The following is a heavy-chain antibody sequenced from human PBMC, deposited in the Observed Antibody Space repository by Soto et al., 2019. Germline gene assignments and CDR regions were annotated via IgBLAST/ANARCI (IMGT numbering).Heavy chain of an antibody. CDR3: ARDPDDSSSPGDIDY. J-gene: IGHJ4*02. D-gene: IGHD6-6*01. V-gene: IGHV3-7*03. Sequence: GGSLRLSCAASGFTFSSSWMNWVRQAPGKGLEWVADIKEDGSEKYYVDSLKGRFTISRDNAKNSLYLQMNSLRAEDTAVYYCARDPDDSSSPGDIDYWGQGTLVTVSS. CDR1: GFTFSSSW. CDR2: IKEDGSEK.